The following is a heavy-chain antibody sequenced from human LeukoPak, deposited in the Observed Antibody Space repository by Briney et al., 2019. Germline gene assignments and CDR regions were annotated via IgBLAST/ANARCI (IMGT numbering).Heavy chain of an antibody. J-gene: IGHJ4*02. CDR2: ISWNSGDI. CDR3: AKDSGSYSSYFDY. D-gene: IGHD1-26*01. Sequence: GRSLRLSCAASGFTFDDYAMHWVRHAPGKGLEWASGISWNSGDIGYADSVKGRFTISRDNAKNSLYLQMNSLRAEDTALYYCAKDSGSYSSYFDYWGQGTLVTVSS. V-gene: IGHV3-9*01. CDR1: GFTFDDYA.